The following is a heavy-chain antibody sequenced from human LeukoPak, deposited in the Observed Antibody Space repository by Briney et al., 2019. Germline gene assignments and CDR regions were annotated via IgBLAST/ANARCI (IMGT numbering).Heavy chain of an antibody. CDR2: ISGSGGST. J-gene: IGHJ6*02. CDR3: AKEGQWPNYYYGMDV. V-gene: IGHV3-23*01. CDR1: GFTFSSYA. Sequence: PGGSLRLSCAASGFTFSSYAMSWVRQAPGKGLEWVSAISGSGGSTYYADSVKGRFTISRDNPKNTLYLQMNSLRAEDTAVYYCAKEGQWPNYYYGMDVWGQGTTVTVSS. D-gene: IGHD6-19*01.